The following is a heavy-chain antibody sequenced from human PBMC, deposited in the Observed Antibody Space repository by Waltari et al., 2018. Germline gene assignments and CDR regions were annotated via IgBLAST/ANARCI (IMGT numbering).Heavy chain of an antibody. CDR2: ISPSGSTI. D-gene: IGHD1-26*01. CDR1: GFSLSDYY. CDR3: ARGRWDGYFHL. Sequence: QVQLVESGGGLVKPGGSLRLSCGASGFSLSDYYMSWIRQAPGKGLGWVSFISPSGSTIYYTDSVKGRFTISRDNAKNSLFLQMNNLRADDTALYYCARGRWDGYFHLWGRGTLVAVSS. J-gene: IGHJ2*01. V-gene: IGHV3-11*01.